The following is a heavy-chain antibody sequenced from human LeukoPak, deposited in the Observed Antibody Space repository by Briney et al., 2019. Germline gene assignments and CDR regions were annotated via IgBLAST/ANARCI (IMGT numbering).Heavy chain of an antibody. CDR1: GYSINSGYY. CDR3: ARACSSTSCHLGKYYYYYMDV. Sequence: SETLSLTCTVSGYSINSGYYWGWIRQPPGKGLEWIGSIYHSGSTYYNPSLKSRVTISVDTSKNQFSLKLSSVTAADTAVYYCARACSSTSCHLGKYYYYYMDVWGKGTTVTVSS. V-gene: IGHV4-38-2*02. D-gene: IGHD2-2*01. CDR2: IYHSGST. J-gene: IGHJ6*03.